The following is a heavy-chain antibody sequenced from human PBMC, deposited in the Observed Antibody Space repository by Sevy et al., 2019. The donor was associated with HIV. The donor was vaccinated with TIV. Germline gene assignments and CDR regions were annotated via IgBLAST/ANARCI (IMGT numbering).Heavy chain of an antibody. CDR1: GFTLSDYV. CDR2: ISYDGTNR. D-gene: IGHD2-21*01. Sequence: GGSLRLSCAASGFTLSDYVIHWVRQTPGKGLEWVAMISYDGTNRYFADSVHGRFTISRDSSKNTVYLQMNSTGVDGTATYYCARSQYGSGDCSSYASHFDYWGQGTPVTVSS. CDR3: ARSQYGSGDCSSYASHFDY. V-gene: IGHV3-30-3*01. J-gene: IGHJ4*02.